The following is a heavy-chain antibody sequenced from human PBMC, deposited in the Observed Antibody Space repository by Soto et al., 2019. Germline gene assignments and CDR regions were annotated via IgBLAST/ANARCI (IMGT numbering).Heavy chain of an antibody. V-gene: IGHV4-59*01. D-gene: IGHD1-1*01. CDR1: GASISSYY. CDR2: VYYSGST. J-gene: IGHJ4*02. CDR3: ARETTPSL. Sequence: PSETLSLTCTVSGASISSYYWSWIRQPPGKGLEWIGYVYYSGSTNYNPSLKSRVTISVDTSKNQFSLKLSSVTAADTAMYYCARETTPSLWGQGTLVTVSS.